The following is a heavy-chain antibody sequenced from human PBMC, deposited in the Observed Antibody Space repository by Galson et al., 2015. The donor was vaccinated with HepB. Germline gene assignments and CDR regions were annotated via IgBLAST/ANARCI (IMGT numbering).Heavy chain of an antibody. Sequence: QVQLQESGPGLVKPSETLSLTCTVSGGSISSATYYWTWIRQPAGKGLEWIGRIYTSGSTNYNPSLKSRVTMSVDASKNHFSLKLSSVTAADTAVYYCARGYQPNWFDPWGQGTLVTVSS. D-gene: IGHD2-2*01. J-gene: IGHJ5*02. CDR2: IYTSGST. CDR1: GGSISSATYY. CDR3: ARGYQPNWFDP. V-gene: IGHV4-61*02.